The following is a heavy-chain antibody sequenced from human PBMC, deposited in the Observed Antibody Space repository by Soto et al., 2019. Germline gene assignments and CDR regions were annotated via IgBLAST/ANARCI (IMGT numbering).Heavy chain of an antibody. D-gene: IGHD3-3*01. J-gene: IGHJ4*02. CDR2: ISYDGSNK. V-gene: IGHV3-30-3*01. CDR1: GFTFSSYA. CDR3: ARDREGGGVRYYDFWSGYYAGGLFDY. Sequence: PGGSLRLSCAASGFTFSSYAMHWVRQAPGKGLEWVAVISYDGSNKYYADSVKGRFTISRGNSKNTLYLQMNSLRAEDTAVYYCARDREGGGVRYYDFWSGYYAGGLFDYWGQGTLVTVSS.